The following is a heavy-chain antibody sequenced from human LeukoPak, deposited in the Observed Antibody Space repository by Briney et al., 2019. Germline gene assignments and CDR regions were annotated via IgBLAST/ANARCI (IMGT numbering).Heavy chain of an antibody. D-gene: IGHD5-12*01. J-gene: IGHJ4*02. CDR1: GFTFSSYG. CDR3: AKDRSGYDYYFDY. V-gene: IGHV3-30*02. CDR2: IRYDGSNK. Sequence: GGSLRLSCAASGFTFSSYGMHWVRQAPGKGLEWVAFIRYDGSNKYYADSVKGRFTISRDNSKNTLYLQMNSLRAEDTAVYYCAKDRSGYDYYFDYWGQGTLVTVSS.